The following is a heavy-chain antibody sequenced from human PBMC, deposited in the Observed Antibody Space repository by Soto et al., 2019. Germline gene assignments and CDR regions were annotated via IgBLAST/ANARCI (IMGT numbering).Heavy chain of an antibody. J-gene: IGHJ6*02. CDR3: ARGSAGQYYYGMDV. D-gene: IGHD6-13*01. Sequence: QVQLVESGGGVVQPGRSLRLSCAASGFTFSSYAMHWVRQAPGKGLEWVAVISYDGSNKYYADSVKGRFTISRDNSNNTLYLQMNSLRAEDTAVYYCARGSAGQYYYGMDVWGQGTTVTVSS. CDR1: GFTFSSYA. CDR2: ISYDGSNK. V-gene: IGHV3-30-3*01.